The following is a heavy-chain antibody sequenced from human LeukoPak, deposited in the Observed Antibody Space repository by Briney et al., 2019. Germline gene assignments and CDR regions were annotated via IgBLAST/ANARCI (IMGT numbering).Heavy chain of an antibody. CDR3: ARIGPIVVVPAAIVWFDP. Sequence: PSETLSLTCTVSGGSISSSSYYWGWIRQPPGKGLEWIGSIYHSGSTYYNPSLKSRVTISVDTSKNQFSLKLSSVTAADTAVYYCARIGPIVVVPAAIVWFDPWGQGTLVTVSS. CDR1: GGSISSSSYY. V-gene: IGHV4-39*07. CDR2: IYHSGST. J-gene: IGHJ5*02. D-gene: IGHD2-2*02.